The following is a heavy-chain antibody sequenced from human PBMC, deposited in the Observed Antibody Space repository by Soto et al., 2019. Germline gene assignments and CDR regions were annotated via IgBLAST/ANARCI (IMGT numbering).Heavy chain of an antibody. V-gene: IGHV1-69*12. CDR3: ARSGGLDRDFNY. J-gene: IGHJ4*02. Sequence: QVQLVQSGAEVKKPGSSVKVSCKASGGTFSSDSFSWVRQAPGQGLEWMGGIIPMFDTPIYAQKLQDRVTISAGESTSTAYMQLSSLISGDTSVYYCARSGGLDRDFNYWGQGSLVTVSS. D-gene: IGHD2-15*01. CDR1: GGTFSSDS. CDR2: IIPMFDTP.